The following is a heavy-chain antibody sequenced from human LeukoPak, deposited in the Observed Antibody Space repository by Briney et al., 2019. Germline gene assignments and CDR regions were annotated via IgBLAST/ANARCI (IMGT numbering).Heavy chain of an antibody. CDR2: INHSGST. J-gene: IGHJ6*02. D-gene: IGHD3-3*01. Sequence: SETLSLTCAVYGGSFSGYYWSWIRQPPGKGLEWIGEINHSGSTNYNPSLKSRVTISVDTSRNQFSLKLSSVTAADTAVYYCARGSIITIFGVANYGMDVWGQGTTVTVSS. CDR3: ARGSIITIFGVANYGMDV. V-gene: IGHV4-34*01. CDR1: GGSFSGYY.